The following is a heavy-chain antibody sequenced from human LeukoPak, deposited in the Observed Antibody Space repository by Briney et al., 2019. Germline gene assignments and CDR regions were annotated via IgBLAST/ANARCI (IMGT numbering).Heavy chain of an antibody. J-gene: IGHJ4*02. CDR2: IYYSGST. Sequence: SETLSLTRTVSGGSISGYYWSWIRQPPGKGLEWIGNIYYSGSTNYNPPLKSRVTISVDTSKNQFSLKLSSVTAADAAVYYCANYHDYSNFQGAYYLDYWGQGTLVTVSS. CDR3: ANYHDYSNFQGAYYLDY. V-gene: IGHV4-59*08. D-gene: IGHD4-11*01. CDR1: GGSISGYY.